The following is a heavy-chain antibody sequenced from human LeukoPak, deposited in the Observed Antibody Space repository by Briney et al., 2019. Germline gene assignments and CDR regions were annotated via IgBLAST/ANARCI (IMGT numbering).Heavy chain of an antibody. Sequence: SETLSLTCGVYGGSFSGYYWSWIRQSPEKGLEWIGEINHSGITNYNPSLKSRVTMSVDTSKRHFSLNLRSVTAADTAVYYCARNPGDRKMIDSPHVWGQGTLVTVSS. V-gene: IGHV4-34*01. D-gene: IGHD3-22*01. CDR3: ARNPGDRKMIDSPHV. J-gene: IGHJ3*01. CDR2: INHSGIT. CDR1: GGSFSGYY.